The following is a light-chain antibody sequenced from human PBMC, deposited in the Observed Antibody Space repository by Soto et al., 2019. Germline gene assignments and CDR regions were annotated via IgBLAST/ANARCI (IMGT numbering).Light chain of an antibody. J-gene: IGKJ1*01. CDR3: QHYNNWPRT. V-gene: IGKV3-15*01. Sequence: EIVMTQSPATLSVSPGERASLSCRASQSVSSNLAWYQQKPGQAPRLLIYGASTRATGIPARFSGSGSGTEFTLTISSLQCEDFAVYYCQHYNNWPRTFGQGTKVEI. CDR1: QSVSSN. CDR2: GAS.